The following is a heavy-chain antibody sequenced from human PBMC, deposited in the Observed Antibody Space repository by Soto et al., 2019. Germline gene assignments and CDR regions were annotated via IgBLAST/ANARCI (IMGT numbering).Heavy chain of an antibody. CDR1: GFTFSRDW. J-gene: IGHJ4*02. D-gene: IGHD5-12*01. Sequence: EVQLVESGGGLVQPGGSLRLSCAASGFTFSRDWMSWVRQAPGKGLEWVANIKHDGSEKYYVESVKGRFTISRDNAKNSVYLQMNSLRAEETAVYYCARDPYSGYEMGFDLDYWGQGTLVTVSS. CDR3: ARDPYSGYEMGFDLDY. CDR2: IKHDGSEK. V-gene: IGHV3-7*04.